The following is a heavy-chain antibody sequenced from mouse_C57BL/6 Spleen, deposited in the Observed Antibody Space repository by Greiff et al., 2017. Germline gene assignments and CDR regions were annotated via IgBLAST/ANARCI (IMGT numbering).Heavy chain of an antibody. Sequence: QVQLQQPGAELVKPGASVKLSCKASGYTFTSSWMHWVKQKPGRGLEWIGRIDPNCGGTKYNEKFKSKATLTADKPSSTAYMQRSSLTSEDSAVYYCARLSEYGNSFDYWGQGTTLTVSS. D-gene: IGHD2-10*02. CDR3: ARLSEYGNSFDY. V-gene: IGHV1-72*01. J-gene: IGHJ2*01. CDR1: GYTFTSSW. CDR2: IDPNCGGT.